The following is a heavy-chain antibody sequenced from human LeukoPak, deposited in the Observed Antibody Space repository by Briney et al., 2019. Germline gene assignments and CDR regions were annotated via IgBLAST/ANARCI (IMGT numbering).Heavy chain of an antibody. J-gene: IGHJ5*02. D-gene: IGHD3-16*01. Sequence: SETLSLTCTVSGGSISSGDYYWTWIRQHPGKGLEWIGYVSHSGPTDIDPSLKSRASISVDTSTNQFSLRLTSVTAADTAKYYWARESRLRGTDWFDPWGQGTLVTVSS. CDR2: VSHSGPT. CDR3: ARESRLRGTDWFDP. V-gene: IGHV4-31*03. CDR1: GGSISSGDYY.